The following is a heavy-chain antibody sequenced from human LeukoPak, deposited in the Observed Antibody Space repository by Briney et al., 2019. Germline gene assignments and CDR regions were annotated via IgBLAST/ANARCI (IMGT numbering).Heavy chain of an antibody. D-gene: IGHD2-2*01. CDR2: IYTSGST. CDR3: ARDLCSSTSCYYYYYYMDV. V-gene: IGHV4-4*07. J-gene: IGHJ6*03. CDR1: GGSISSYY. Sequence: PSETLSLTCTVSGGSISSYYWSWIRQPAGKGLEWVGRIYTSGSTNYNPSLKSRVTMSVDTSKNQFSLKLSSVTAADTAVYYCARDLCSSTSCYYYYYYMDVWGKGTTVTVSS.